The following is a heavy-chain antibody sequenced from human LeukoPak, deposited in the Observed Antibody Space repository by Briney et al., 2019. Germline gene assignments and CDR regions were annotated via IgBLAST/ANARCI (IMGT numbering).Heavy chain of an antibody. V-gene: IGHV1-69*06. CDR1: GGTLSRYA. CDR3: ARLVPTTVVTPGYYYGMDV. Sequence: SVKVSCKASGGTLSRYAINGLRQAHGQEGEWMGRIISIYGTANYAQKFQGRVTITADKSTSTAYMELSSLRSEDTAVYYCARLVPTTVVTPGYYYGMDVWGQGTTVTVSS. J-gene: IGHJ6*02. CDR2: IISIYGTA. D-gene: IGHD4-23*01.